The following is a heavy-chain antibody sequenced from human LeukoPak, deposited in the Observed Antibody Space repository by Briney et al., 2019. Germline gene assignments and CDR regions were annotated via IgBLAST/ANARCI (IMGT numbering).Heavy chain of an antibody. CDR3: ARGSGYSSSWYSRLNWFDP. V-gene: IGHV1-69*02. Sequence: SVKVSCKASGGTFSSYTISWVRQAPGQGLEWMGRIIPILGIANYAQKFQGRVTITADKSTSTAYMELSSLRSEDTAVYYCARGSGYSSSWYSRLNWFDPWGQETLVTVSS. D-gene: IGHD6-13*01. J-gene: IGHJ5*02. CDR2: IIPILGIA. CDR1: GGTFSSYT.